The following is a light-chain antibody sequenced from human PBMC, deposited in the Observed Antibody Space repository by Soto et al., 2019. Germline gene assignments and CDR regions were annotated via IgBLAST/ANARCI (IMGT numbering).Light chain of an antibody. CDR1: QTISNY. J-gene: IGKJ1*01. CDR2: GAS. CDR3: HQYQTWPRT. Sequence: IVMTQSPVTLSVSPGERATLSCRASQTISNYLAWYQQKPGQAPRLLVYGASTRATGFPARFSGSGSGTEFTLTISSLQSEDVAIYYCHQYQTWPRTFGQGTKVEIK. V-gene: IGKV3-15*01.